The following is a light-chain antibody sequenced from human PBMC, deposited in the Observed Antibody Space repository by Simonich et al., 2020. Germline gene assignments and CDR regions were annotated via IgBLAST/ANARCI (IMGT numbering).Light chain of an antibody. J-gene: IGKJ3*01. Sequence: DLQMTQSPSSLSASVGDRVTITCQASQDISNYLNWYQQKPGKAPKLLIYDASHLETGVPSRFSGSGSGTDLTFTISSLQPEDIATYYCQQYDNLPFTFGPGTKVYIK. CDR1: QDISNY. CDR2: DAS. V-gene: IGKV1-33*01. CDR3: QQYDNLPFT.